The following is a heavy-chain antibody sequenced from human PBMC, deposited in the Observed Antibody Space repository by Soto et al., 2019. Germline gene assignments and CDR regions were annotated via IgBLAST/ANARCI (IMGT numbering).Heavy chain of an antibody. CDR1: GYIFTDHC. V-gene: IGHV5-51*01. J-gene: IGHJ6*02. D-gene: IGHD2-21*02. Sequence: EVQVVQSGAEVKEPGESLKISCTGSGYIFTDHCIVWLRQMAGKGLEWVGIICPGYSNIIYSPSVQGQVTISADMSIRTAIPQRRSLMDSDSVTDECTSRHYCGGDCTINPDYYYERAVGGQGTTVTVSS. CDR3: TSRHYCGGDCTINPDYYYERAV. CDR2: ICPGYSNI.